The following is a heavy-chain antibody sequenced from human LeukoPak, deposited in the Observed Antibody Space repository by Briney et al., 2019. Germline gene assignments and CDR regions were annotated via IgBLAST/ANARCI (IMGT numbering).Heavy chain of an antibody. CDR2: MYSSGRT. J-gene: IGHJ4*02. CDR3: ARGLYYYDSSGYSQFNPQDY. CDR1: SGSISSDSHF. Sequence: PSETLSLTCTVSSGSISSDSHFWSWLRQPAGKGLEWIGRMYSSGRTDYNPSLKSRVTISIDTSKNQFYLKLSSVTAADTAVYYCARGLYYYDSSGYSQFNPQDYWGQGTLVTVSS. D-gene: IGHD3-22*01. V-gene: IGHV4-61*02.